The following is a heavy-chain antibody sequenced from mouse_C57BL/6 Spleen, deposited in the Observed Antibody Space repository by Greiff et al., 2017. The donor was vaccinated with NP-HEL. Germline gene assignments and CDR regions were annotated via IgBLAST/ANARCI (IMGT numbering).Heavy chain of an antibody. Sequence: VQLQQPGAELVMPGASVKLSCKASGYTFTSYWMHWVKQRPGQGLEWIGEIDPSDSYTNYNQKFKGKATLTVDTSSSTAYMQLSSLTSEDSAVYGCARWAYWGQGTTLTVSS. CDR1: GYTFTSYW. CDR3: ARWAY. D-gene: IGHD3-1*01. V-gene: IGHV1-69*01. CDR2: IDPSDSYT. J-gene: IGHJ2*01.